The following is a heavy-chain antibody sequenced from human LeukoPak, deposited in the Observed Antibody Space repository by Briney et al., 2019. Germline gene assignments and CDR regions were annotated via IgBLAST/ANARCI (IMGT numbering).Heavy chain of an antibody. CDR3: ARHFKELYYYYGMDV. J-gene: IGHJ6*02. CDR2: INHSGST. CDR1: GGSFSGYY. V-gene: IGHV4-34*01. Sequence: SSETLSLTCAVYGGSFSGYYWSWIRQPPGKGLEWIGEINHSGSTNYNPSLKSRVTISVDTSKNQFSLKLSSVTAADTAVYYCARHFKELYYYYGMDVWGQGTTVTVSS. D-gene: IGHD2-15*01.